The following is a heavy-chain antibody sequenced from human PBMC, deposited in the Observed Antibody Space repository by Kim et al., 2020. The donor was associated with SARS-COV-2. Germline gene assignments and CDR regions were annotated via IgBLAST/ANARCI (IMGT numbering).Heavy chain of an antibody. Sequence: YAASVKGRFNISRDHSKSIAYLQMNSLKTDDTAVYYCTRVRSGNYGLWYWGQGTLVTGSS. V-gene: IGHV3-49*02. CDR3: TRVRSGNYGLWY. J-gene: IGHJ4*02. D-gene: IGHD3-10*01.